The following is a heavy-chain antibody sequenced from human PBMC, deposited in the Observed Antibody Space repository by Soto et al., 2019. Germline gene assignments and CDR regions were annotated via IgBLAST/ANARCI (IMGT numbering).Heavy chain of an antibody. D-gene: IGHD1-7*01. CDR3: AHSPALTGTTRFDY. Sequence: SGPTLVNPTQTLTLTCTFSGFSLSTGGVGVGWIRQAPGKALEWLALIYRNDDKRYSPSLKSRLTIAKDTSKNQVVLTMTNMDPVDTATYYCAHSPALTGTTRFDYWGQGTLVTVSS. J-gene: IGHJ4*02. CDR1: GFSLSTGGVG. V-gene: IGHV2-5*01. CDR2: IYRNDDK.